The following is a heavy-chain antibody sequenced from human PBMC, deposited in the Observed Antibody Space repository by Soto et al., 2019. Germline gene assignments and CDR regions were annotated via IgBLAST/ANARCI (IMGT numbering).Heavy chain of an antibody. D-gene: IGHD6-13*01. J-gene: IGHJ4*02. CDR3: ARDVAAADY. Sequence: GASVKVSCKASGYTFTSYAMHWVRQAPGQRLEWMGWINAGNGNTKHSQKLQGRVTITRDTSASTAYMELSSLRSEDTAVDYCARDVAAADYWGQGTLVTVSS. V-gene: IGHV1-3*01. CDR2: INAGNGNT. CDR1: GYTFTSYA.